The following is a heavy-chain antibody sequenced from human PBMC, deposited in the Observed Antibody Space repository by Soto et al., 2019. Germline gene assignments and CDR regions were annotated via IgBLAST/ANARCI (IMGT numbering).Heavy chain of an antibody. CDR3: AKPLFYSDRWYFDY. V-gene: IGHV1-46*01. Sequence: ASVKVSCKAFGYTFTSYNMHWVRQAPGQGLEWMGIINPSGGSTNYVQKLQGRVTMTTDTSTSTAYMELRSLRAEDTAVYYCAKPLFYSDRWYFDYWGQGTPVTVSS. CDR2: INPSGGST. D-gene: IGHD3-9*01. J-gene: IGHJ4*02. CDR1: GYTFTSYN.